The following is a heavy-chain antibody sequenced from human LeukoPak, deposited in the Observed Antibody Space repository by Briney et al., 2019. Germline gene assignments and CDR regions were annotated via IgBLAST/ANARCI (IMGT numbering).Heavy chain of an antibody. Sequence: ASVKASCKASGYTFTSYDINWVRQATGQGLEWMGWMNPNSGNTGYAQKFQGRVTMTRNTSISTAYMELSSLRSEDTAVYYCARQSRSATAWYFDLWGRGTLVTVSS. CDR1: GYTFTSYD. D-gene: IGHD2-15*01. J-gene: IGHJ2*01. CDR2: MNPNSGNT. V-gene: IGHV1-8*01. CDR3: ARQSRSATAWYFDL.